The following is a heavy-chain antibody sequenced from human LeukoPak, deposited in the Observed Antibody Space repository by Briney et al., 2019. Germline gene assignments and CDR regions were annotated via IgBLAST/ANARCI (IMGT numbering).Heavy chain of an antibody. CDR2: INHSGST. Sequence: SETLSLTCAVYGGSFSGYYWSRIRQPPGKGLEWIGEINHSGSTNYNPSLKSRVTISVDTSKNQFSLKLSSVTAADTAVYYCAGSLNYDFWSGYYPPYYYYYYMDVWGKGTTVTVSS. CDR3: AGSLNYDFWSGYYPPYYYYYYMDV. D-gene: IGHD3-3*01. J-gene: IGHJ6*03. V-gene: IGHV4-34*01. CDR1: GGSFSGYY.